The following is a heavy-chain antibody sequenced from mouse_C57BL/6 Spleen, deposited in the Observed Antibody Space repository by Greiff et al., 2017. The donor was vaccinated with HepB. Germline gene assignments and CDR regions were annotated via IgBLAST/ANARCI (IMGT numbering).Heavy chain of an antibody. CDR1: GYTFTSYW. D-gene: IGHD3-2*02. CDR3: ARRPAQASWFAY. V-gene: IGHV1-61*01. Sequence: QVQLQQSGAELVRPGSSVTLSCKASGYTFTSYWMDWVKQRPGQGLEWIGNIYPSDSETHYNQKFKDKATLTVDKSSSTAYMQLSSLTSADSAVYYCARRPAQASWFAYWGQGTLVTVSA. J-gene: IGHJ3*01. CDR2: IYPSDSET.